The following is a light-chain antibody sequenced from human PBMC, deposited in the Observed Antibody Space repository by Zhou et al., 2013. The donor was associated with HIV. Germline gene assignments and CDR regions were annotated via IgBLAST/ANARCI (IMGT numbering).Light chain of an antibody. CDR1: QSVSSR. CDR3: QQYNRWPPLT. J-gene: IGKJ4*01. Sequence: EIVMTQSPATLSVSPGERATLSCRASQSVSSRLAWYQQKPGQAPRLLIYGASTRATGIPARFSGSGSGTGFTLTISSLQSEDFAVYYCQQYNRWPPLTFGGGTQVEIK. V-gene: IGKV3-15*01. CDR2: GAS.